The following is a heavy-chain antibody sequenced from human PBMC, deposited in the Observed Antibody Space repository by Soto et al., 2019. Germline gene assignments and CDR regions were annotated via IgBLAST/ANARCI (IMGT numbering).Heavy chain of an antibody. CDR3: ARSYSGSYHDAFDI. D-gene: IGHD1-26*01. J-gene: IGHJ3*02. CDR2: IYWDDDK. Sequence: QITLKESGPTLVKPTQTLTLTCTFSGLSLNTRGVGVGWIRQPPGKALEWLALIYWDDDKRYSPSLRSRLTITKDTSKNQVVLTMTNMGTVDTGTYYCARSYSGSYHDAFDIWGQGTMVTVSS. CDR1: GLSLNTRGVG. V-gene: IGHV2-5*02.